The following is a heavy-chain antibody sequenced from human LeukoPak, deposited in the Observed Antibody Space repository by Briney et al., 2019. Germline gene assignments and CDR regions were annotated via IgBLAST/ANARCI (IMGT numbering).Heavy chain of an antibody. V-gene: IGHV1-69*01. J-gene: IGHJ3*02. CDR1: GGTFSSYA. D-gene: IGHD3-9*01. CDR3: ARSGYDILTGYGTDAFDI. CDR2: IIPIFGTA. Sequence: GSSVKVSCKASGGTFSSYAISWVRQAPGQGLEWMGGIIPIFGTANYAQKFQGRVTITADESTSTAYMELSSLRSEDTAVCYCARSGYDILTGYGTDAFDIWGQGTMVTVSS.